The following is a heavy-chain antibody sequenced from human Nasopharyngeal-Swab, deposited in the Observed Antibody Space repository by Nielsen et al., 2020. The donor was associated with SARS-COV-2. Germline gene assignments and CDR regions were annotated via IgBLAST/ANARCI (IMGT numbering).Heavy chain of an antibody. Sequence: VRQAPGKGLEWVSSTSSSSSYIYYADSVKGRFTISRDNAKNSLYLQMNSLRAEDTAVYYCARSITFGGVIAERHFDYWGQGTLVTVSS. CDR3: ARSITFGGVIAERHFDY. J-gene: IGHJ4*02. D-gene: IGHD3-16*02. V-gene: IGHV3-21*01. CDR2: TSSSSSYI.